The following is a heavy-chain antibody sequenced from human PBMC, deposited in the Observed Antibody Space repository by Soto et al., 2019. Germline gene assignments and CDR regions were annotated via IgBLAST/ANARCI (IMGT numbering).Heavy chain of an antibody. V-gene: IGHV3-21*01. CDR3: ARGWDCSSTSCHPYFDY. D-gene: IGHD2-2*01. Sequence: GGSLRLSCAASGFTFSSYSMNWVRQAPGKGLEWVSSISSSSSYIYYADSVKGRFTISRDNAKNSLYLQMNSLRAEDTAVYYCARGWDCSSTSCHPYFDYWGQGTLVTVSS. J-gene: IGHJ4*02. CDR1: GFTFSSYS. CDR2: ISSSSSYI.